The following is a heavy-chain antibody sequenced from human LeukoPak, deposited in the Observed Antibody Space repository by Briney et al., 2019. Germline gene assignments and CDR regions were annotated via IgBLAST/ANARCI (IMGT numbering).Heavy chain of an antibody. D-gene: IGHD1-26*01. CDR1: GFTFGSYS. J-gene: IGHJ2*01. CDR2: VSSSSSNT. Sequence: GGSLRLSCEASGFTFGSYSMNWVRQAPGKGLEWVSYVSSSSSNTYYADSVMGRFTISRDNAKNSLYLQLNSLRAEDTAVFYCARSREGWYFDFWGRGTLVIVSS. V-gene: IGHV3-48*01. CDR3: ARSREGWYFDF.